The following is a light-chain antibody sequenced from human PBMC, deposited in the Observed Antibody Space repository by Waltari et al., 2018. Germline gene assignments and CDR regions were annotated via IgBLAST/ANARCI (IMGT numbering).Light chain of an antibody. V-gene: IGKV1-NL1*01. CDR2: AAS. Sequence: DIQMTQSPSSLSASIGDRVTITCRASYAFTNSLAWYQQKPGKAPKLLLYAASRLESGVPSRFSGSGSGTDYTLTISSLQPEDFATYYCQQYRSIPWTFGQGTKVEI. CDR3: QQYRSIPWT. CDR1: YAFTNS. J-gene: IGKJ1*01.